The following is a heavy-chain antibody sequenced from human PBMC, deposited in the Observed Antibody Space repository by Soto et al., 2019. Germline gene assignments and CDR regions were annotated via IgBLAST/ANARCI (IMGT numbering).Heavy chain of an antibody. CDR1: GGSFSSSTYY. CDR3: ARQPYDSTGYYYGA. Sequence: QLQLQESGPGLVKPSETLSLTCTVSGGSFSSSTYYWGWIRQPPGKGLEWIGSMYSGGNTYYNPSLKRRVTVSVDTSKTHFSLKLTSVTAADTAMYYCARQPYDSTGYYYGAWGQGTLVTVSS. V-gene: IGHV4-39*01. D-gene: IGHD3-22*01. CDR2: MYSGGNT. J-gene: IGHJ5*02.